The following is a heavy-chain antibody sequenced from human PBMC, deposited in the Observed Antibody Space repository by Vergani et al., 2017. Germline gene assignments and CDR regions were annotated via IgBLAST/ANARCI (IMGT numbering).Heavy chain of an antibody. D-gene: IGHD2-2*02. CDR2: IYSSGST. J-gene: IGHJ4*02. CDR1: GGSLINYY. Sequence: QVQLQESGPGLVKPSEPLSLTCTVSGGSLINYYWSWVRQPPGKGLEWIGYIYSSGSTTYSPSLKSRLTMSVDPSKNQFSLKLRSVTLADTAVYYCARTIGHCSNSNCYNLAYWGQGTLVTVSS. CDR3: ARTIGHCSNSNCYNLAY. V-gene: IGHV4-59*01.